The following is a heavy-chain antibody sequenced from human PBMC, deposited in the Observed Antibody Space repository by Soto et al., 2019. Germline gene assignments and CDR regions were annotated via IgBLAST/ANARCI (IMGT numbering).Heavy chain of an antibody. CDR3: TTGLAAAGTNY. D-gene: IGHD6-13*01. CDR2: IKSKTDGGTT. Sequence: GVTLRLSXAASGFTFNAAWIGYVHHAPGKGLEWVGRIKSKTDGGTTDFAAPVKGRFSSSRDDSKSTVYLQMNSLKIEDTAVYYCTTGLAAAGTNYWGQGTLVTVSS. J-gene: IGHJ4*02. V-gene: IGHV3-15*01. CDR1: GFTFNAAW.